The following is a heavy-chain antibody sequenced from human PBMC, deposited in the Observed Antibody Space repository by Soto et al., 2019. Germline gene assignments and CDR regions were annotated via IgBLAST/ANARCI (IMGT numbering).Heavy chain of an antibody. Sequence: SETLSLTCTVSGGSISSYYWSWIRQPPGKGLEWIGYIYYSGSTNYNPSLKSRVTISVDTSKNQFSLKLSSVTAADTAVYYCARDSYSSGYSPWWYFDLWGHGTLVTVS. J-gene: IGHJ2*01. CDR3: ARDSYSSGYSPWWYFDL. D-gene: IGHD3-22*01. CDR2: IYYSGST. CDR1: GGSISSYY. V-gene: IGHV4-59*01.